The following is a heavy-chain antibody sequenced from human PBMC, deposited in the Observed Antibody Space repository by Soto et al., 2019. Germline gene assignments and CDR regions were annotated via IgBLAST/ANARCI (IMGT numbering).Heavy chain of an antibody. CDR1: GFTFSSYA. J-gene: IGHJ5*02. CDR3: AKPMSWFDP. Sequence: LSLSCAASGFTFSSYAMSWVRQAPGKGLEWVSDISGSGGSTYYADSVKGRFAISRDNSKNTLYLQMNSLRAEDTAVYYCAKPMSWFDPWGQGTLVTVSS. V-gene: IGHV3-23*01. CDR2: ISGSGGST.